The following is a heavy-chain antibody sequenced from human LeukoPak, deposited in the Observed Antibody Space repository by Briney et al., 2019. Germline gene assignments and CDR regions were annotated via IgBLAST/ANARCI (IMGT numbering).Heavy chain of an antibody. CDR1: GGSISSYY. D-gene: IGHD6-19*01. CDR2: IYYSGST. J-gene: IGHJ4*02. CDR3: AREGWSLDF. Sequence: KPSETLSLTCTVSGGSISSYYWSWIRQPPGKGLEWIGYIYYSGSTNYNPSLKSRVTMSVDTSKNQFFLKLTSVTAADTAVYFCAREGWSLDFWGQGTLVTVSS. V-gene: IGHV4-59*01.